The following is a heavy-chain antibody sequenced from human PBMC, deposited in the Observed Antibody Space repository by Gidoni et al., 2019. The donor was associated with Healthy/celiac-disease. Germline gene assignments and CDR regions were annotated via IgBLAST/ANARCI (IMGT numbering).Heavy chain of an antibody. CDR3: AHSNYDILTGYYLYYYYGMDV. J-gene: IGHJ6*02. V-gene: IGHV2-5*02. Sequence: QITLKESGPTLVKPTQTLTLTCTVSGFSLSTSGVGVGWIRQPPGKALEWLALIYWDDDKRYSPSLKSRLTITKDTSKNQVVLTMTNMDPVDTATYYCAHSNYDILTGYYLYYYYGMDVWGQGTTVTVSS. CDR2: IYWDDDK. D-gene: IGHD3-9*01. CDR1: GFSLSTSGVG.